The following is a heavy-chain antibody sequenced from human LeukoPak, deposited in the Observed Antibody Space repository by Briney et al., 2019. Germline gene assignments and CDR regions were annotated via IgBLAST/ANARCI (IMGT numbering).Heavy chain of an antibody. D-gene: IGHD6-13*01. CDR1: GFTFSDYS. Sequence: GGSLRLSCTASGFTFSDYSINWVRQAPGKGLGWVSSISGGSSYMYYADSVKGRFTISRDNAKNSLYLQMNSLRAEDTAVYYCARLWEGIAAAGNANPADYWGQGTLVTVSS. CDR3: ARLWEGIAAAGNANPADY. V-gene: IGHV3-21*01. CDR2: ISGGSSYM. J-gene: IGHJ4*02.